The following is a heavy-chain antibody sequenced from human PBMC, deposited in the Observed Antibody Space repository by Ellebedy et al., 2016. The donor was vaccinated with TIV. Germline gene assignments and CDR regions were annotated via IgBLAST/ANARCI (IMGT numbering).Heavy chain of an antibody. Sequence: GESLKISCAASGFSFSNYWTAWVRQAPGKGLEWVANIKQDESEKYYVDSVKGRFTLSRDNAKNSLYLQMNSLRAEDTAVYYCARGTWTRGSWGQGTLVTVSS. D-gene: IGHD3/OR15-3a*01. J-gene: IGHJ5*02. V-gene: IGHV3-7*03. CDR1: GFSFSNYW. CDR3: ARGTWTRGS. CDR2: IKQDESEK.